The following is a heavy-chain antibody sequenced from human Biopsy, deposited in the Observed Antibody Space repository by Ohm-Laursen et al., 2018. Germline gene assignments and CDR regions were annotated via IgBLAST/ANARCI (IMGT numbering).Heavy chain of an antibody. D-gene: IGHD3-22*01. CDR1: GGSLSSYY. CDR2: IYSSGST. CDR3: ARWTPEYDSSRYYLDAFDI. Sequence: TLSLTCTVSGGSLSSYYWSWIRQPARKGLEWIGRIYSSGSTNYNPSLRSRVTLSMDTSKRQFSLKLSFVTAADTAVYYCARWTPEYDSSRYYLDAFDIWGQGTKVTVSS. J-gene: IGHJ3*02. V-gene: IGHV4-4*07.